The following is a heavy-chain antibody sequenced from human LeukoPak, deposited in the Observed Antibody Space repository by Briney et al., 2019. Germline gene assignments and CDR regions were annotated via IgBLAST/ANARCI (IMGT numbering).Heavy chain of an antibody. V-gene: IGHV1-2*02. Sequence: EASVKVSCKASGYTFTDYYLHWVRQAPGQGLEWMGWINPNSGGANFALNFQGRVTMTRATSISTAYMELSRLTSDDTAVYYCARGVGSSWFDPWGRGTLVTVSS. CDR2: INPNSGGA. D-gene: IGHD6-13*01. J-gene: IGHJ5*02. CDR1: GYTFTDYY. CDR3: ARGVGSSWFDP.